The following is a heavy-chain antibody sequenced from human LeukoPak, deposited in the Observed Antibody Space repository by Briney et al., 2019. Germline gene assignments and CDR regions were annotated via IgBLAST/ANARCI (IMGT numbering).Heavy chain of an antibody. CDR2: ISYDGSNK. CDR3: AKFYGGGY. CDR1: GFTFSSYS. J-gene: IGHJ4*02. V-gene: IGHV3-30*18. D-gene: IGHD3-16*01. Sequence: GGSLRLSCAASGFTFSSYSMNWVRQAPGKGLEWVAVISYDGSNKYYADSVKGRFTISRDNSKNTLYLQMNSLRAEDTAVYYCAKFYGGGYWGQGTLVTVSS.